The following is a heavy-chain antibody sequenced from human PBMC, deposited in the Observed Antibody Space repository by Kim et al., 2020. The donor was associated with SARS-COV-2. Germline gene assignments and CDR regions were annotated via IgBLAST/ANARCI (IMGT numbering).Heavy chain of an antibody. V-gene: IGHV3-30-3*01. J-gene: IGHJ6*02. CDR3: ARGRGGSYYYGMDV. D-gene: IGHD1-26*01. CDR1: GFTFSSYA. Sequence: GGSLRLSCAASGFTFSSYAMHWVRQAPGKGLEWVAVISYDGSNKYYADSVKGRFTISRDNSKTTLYLQMNSLRAEDTDVYYCARGRGGSYYYGMDVWGQG. CDR2: ISYDGSNK.